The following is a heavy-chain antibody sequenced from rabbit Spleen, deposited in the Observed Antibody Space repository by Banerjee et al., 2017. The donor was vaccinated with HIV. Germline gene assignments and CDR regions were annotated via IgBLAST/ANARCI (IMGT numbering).Heavy chain of an antibody. CDR3: ARCGGRDNYWLTRLNL. Sequence: QLEESGGGLVKPEGSLTLTCKASGVSFSSDYDMCWVRQAPGKGLEWIGTIVVGQGRTYYASWVNGRFTFSSDNAQSTLDLQMNGLTAADTATYFCARCGGRDNYWLTRLNLWGPGTLVTVS. CDR2: IVVGQGRT. D-gene: IGHD4-2*01. J-gene: IGHJ3*01. CDR1: GVSFSSDY. V-gene: IGHV1S7*01.